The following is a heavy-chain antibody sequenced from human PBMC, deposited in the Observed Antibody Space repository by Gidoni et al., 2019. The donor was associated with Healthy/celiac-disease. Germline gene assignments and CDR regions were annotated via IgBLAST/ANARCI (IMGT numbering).Heavy chain of an antibody. J-gene: IGHJ3*02. CDR1: GGSLSSGGYY. V-gene: IGHV4-31*03. CDR2: IYYSGST. D-gene: IGHD3-22*01. CDR3: AREDYYDSSGYYAGAFDI. Sequence: QVQLQESGPGLVKPSQTLSLTRTVSGGSLSSGGYYWSWIRQHPGKGREWIGYIYYSGSTYYNPSLKSRVTISVDTSKNQFSLKLSSVTAADTAVYYCAREDYYDSSGYYAGAFDIWGQGTMVTVSS.